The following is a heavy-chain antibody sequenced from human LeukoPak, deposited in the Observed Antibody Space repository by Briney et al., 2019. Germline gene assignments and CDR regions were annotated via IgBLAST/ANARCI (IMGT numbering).Heavy chain of an antibody. CDR3: AREGYCSSTSCPGGANWFDP. V-gene: IGHV4-38-2*02. CDR2: IYHSGST. J-gene: IGHJ5*02. Sequence: PSETLSLTCAGSGYSISSGYFWGWIRQPPGKGPEWIGSIYHSGSTYYNPSLKSRVTISVDTSKNQFSLKLSSVTAADTAVYYCAREGYCSSTSCPGGANWFDPWGQGTLVTVSS. CDR1: GYSISSGYF. D-gene: IGHD2-2*01.